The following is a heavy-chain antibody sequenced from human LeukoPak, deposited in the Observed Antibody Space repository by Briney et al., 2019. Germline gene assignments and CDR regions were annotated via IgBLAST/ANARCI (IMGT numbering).Heavy chain of an antibody. CDR2: IIPIFGTA. J-gene: IGHJ4*02. V-gene: IGHV1-69*13. CDR3: ARGRGDYGDYLFDY. CDR1: GGTFNSYA. D-gene: IGHD4-17*01. Sequence: SVKVSCKASGGTFNSYAISWVRQAPGQGLEWMGGIIPIFGTANYAQKFQGRVTITADESASTAYMELSSLRSEDTAVYYCARGRGDYGDYLFDYWGQGTLVTVSS.